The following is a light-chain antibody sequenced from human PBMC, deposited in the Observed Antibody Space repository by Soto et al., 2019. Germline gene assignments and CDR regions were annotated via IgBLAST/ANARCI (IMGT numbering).Light chain of an antibody. CDR3: GECTHRSPLV. V-gene: IGLV2-14*01. J-gene: IGLJ2*01. Sequence: QSVLTQPASVSGSPGQSITISCSGTSRDIGAYNLVSWYQQPPGKAPKLLIYEVRNRPSGVSYRFSGSKSGTTPSLTISSLFPGVEADYYWGECTHRSPLVFAGGSK. CDR2: EVR. CDR1: SRDIGAYNL.